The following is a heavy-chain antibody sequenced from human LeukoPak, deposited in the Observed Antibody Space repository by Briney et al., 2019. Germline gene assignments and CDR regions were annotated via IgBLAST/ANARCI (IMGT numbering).Heavy chain of an antibody. J-gene: IGHJ4*02. Sequence: GASVKVSCKASGYTFTSYGISWVRQAPGLGLEWMGWISAYNGNTNYAQKFQGRVTMTRDTSISTAYMELSRLRSDDTAVYYCARGPVGYDSSGYVDYWGQGTLVTVSS. V-gene: IGHV1-18*01. CDR2: ISAYNGNT. D-gene: IGHD3-22*01. CDR1: GYTFTSYG. CDR3: ARGPVGYDSSGYVDY.